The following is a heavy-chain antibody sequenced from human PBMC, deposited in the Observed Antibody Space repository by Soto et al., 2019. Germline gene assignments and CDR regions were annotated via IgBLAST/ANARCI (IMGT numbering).Heavy chain of an antibody. CDR1: GYTFTNYL. V-gene: IGHV5-51*01. J-gene: IGHJ6*02. CDR3: AASIFHYGMDV. Sequence: LMISCKGSGYTFTNYLIGWVRQMPGKGLEWMGIIYPGDSDTKYNPSFQGQVTISADKSITTTYLRWTSLKASDTAIYYCAASIFHYGMDVWGQGTTVTVSS. CDR2: IYPGDSDT.